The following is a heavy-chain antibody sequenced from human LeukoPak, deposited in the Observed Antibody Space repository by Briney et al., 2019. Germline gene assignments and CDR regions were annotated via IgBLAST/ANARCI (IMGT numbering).Heavy chain of an antibody. D-gene: IGHD7-27*01. CDR2: IYPGDSDT. CDR1: GFSFTSYW. J-gene: IGHJ4*02. Sequence: PGESLKISCKGSGFSFTSYWIGWVRQMPGKGLEWMGIIYPGDSDTRYSPSFQGQVTISADKSINTAYLQWSSLKASDTAMYYCARWGSLTGDPIDYWGQGTLVTVSS. V-gene: IGHV5-51*01. CDR3: ARWGSLTGDPIDY.